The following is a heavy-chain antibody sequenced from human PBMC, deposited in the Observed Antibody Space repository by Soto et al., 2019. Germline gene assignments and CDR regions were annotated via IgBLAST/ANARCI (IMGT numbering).Heavy chain of an antibody. D-gene: IGHD3-9*01. CDR1: GFTFSSYS. CDR2: ISSSSSTI. Sequence: PGGSLRLSCAASGFTFSSYSMNWVRQAPGKGLEWVSYISSSSSTIYYADSVKGRFTISRDNAKNSLYLQMNSLRDEDTAVYYCARLRMWGGHFDSFDYWGQGTLVTVSS. J-gene: IGHJ4*02. V-gene: IGHV3-48*02. CDR3: ARLRMWGGHFDSFDY.